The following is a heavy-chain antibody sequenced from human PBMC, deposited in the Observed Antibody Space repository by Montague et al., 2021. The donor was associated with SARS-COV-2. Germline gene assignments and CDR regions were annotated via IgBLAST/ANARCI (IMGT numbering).Heavy chain of an antibody. J-gene: IGHJ6*03. CDR1: DGSFSDFY. CDR2: INHSGTT. D-gene: IGHD1-26*01. CDR3: ASGDDNGSGYLDV. V-gene: IGHV4-34*01. Sequence: SETLSLTCAVFDGSFSDFYWSWIRQPPGKGLEWIGEINHSGTTYYNPSLKRRVTISVDTSKNQFSLTLNSVTAADAAVYYCASGDDNGSGYLDVWGKGTMVTVSS.